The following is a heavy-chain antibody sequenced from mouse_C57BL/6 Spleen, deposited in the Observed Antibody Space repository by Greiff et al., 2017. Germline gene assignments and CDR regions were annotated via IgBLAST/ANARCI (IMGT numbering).Heavy chain of an antibody. Sequence: EVQLQQSGAELVKPGASVKLSCTASGFNIKAYSMHWMKQRTEQGLEWIGRIDPEDGETKYAPKFQGKATLTAETSSNTAYLQLSSLTTEDTAVDYCGLAVGATVWYFDVWGTGTTVTVSS. CDR2: IDPEDGET. D-gene: IGHD1-1*01. V-gene: IGHV14-2*01. CDR1: GFNIKAYS. J-gene: IGHJ1*03. CDR3: GLAVGATVWYFDV.